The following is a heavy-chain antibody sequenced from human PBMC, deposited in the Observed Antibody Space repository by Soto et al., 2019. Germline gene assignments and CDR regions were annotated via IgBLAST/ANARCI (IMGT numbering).Heavy chain of an antibody. CDR2: INPSGGST. J-gene: IGHJ4*02. D-gene: IGHD5-18*01. CDR1: GYTFTSYY. CDR3: AIGGTAMVPFDY. V-gene: IGHV1-46*03. Sequence: QVQLVQSGAEVKKPGASVKVSCKASGYTFTSYYMHWVRQAPGQGLEWMGIINPSGGSTSYAQKCQGRVTMTRDTSTSTVYMELSRLRSEDTAVYYCAIGGTAMVPFDYWGQGTLVTVSS.